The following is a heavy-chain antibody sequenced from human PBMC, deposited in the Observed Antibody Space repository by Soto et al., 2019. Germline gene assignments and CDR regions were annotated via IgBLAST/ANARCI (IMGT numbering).Heavy chain of an antibody. Sequence: ASVKVSCKSSGYTFTSYYIHWVRQAPGQGLEWMGIINPSGGRATYAQTFQGRVTTTSDTSSSTVYMELGSLISEDMAVYYCARAAAPGSGGRKDVWGQGTTVTVSS. CDR1: GYTFTSYY. CDR2: INPSGGRA. CDR3: ARAAAPGSGGRKDV. D-gene: IGHD2-15*01. J-gene: IGHJ6*01. V-gene: IGHV1-46*01.